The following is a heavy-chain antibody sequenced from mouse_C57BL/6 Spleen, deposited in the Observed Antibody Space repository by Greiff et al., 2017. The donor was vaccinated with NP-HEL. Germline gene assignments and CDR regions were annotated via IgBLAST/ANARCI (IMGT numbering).Heavy chain of an antibody. V-gene: IGHV7-3*01. Sequence: EVMLVESGGGLVQPGGSLSLSCAASGFTFTDYYMSWVRQPPGKALEWLGFIRNKANGYTTEYSASVKGRFTISRDNSQSILYLQMNALRAEYSATYYCARLHYYGSSYGYFDVWGAGTTVTVSS. D-gene: IGHD1-1*01. CDR1: GFTFTDYY. CDR2: IRNKANGYTT. J-gene: IGHJ1*01. CDR3: ARLHYYGSSYGYFDV.